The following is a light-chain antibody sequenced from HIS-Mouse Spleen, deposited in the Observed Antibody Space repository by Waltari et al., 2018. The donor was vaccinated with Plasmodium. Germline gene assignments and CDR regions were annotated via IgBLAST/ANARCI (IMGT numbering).Light chain of an antibody. Sequence: SYELTHPPSVSVSPGQTARITCSGDALPKQYAYWYQQKPGQAPVLVIYKDSERPSGVPERFSGSSSVTTVTLTISGVQAEDEADYYCQSADSSGTPNWVFGGGTKLTVL. CDR3: QSADSSGTPNWV. V-gene: IGLV3-25*03. CDR2: KDS. CDR1: ALPKQY. J-gene: IGLJ3*02.